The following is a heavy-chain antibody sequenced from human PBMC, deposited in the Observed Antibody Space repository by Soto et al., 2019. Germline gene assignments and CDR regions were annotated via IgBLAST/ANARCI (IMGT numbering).Heavy chain of an antibody. CDR2: INKSGGST. CDR3: AKDPPTTGTTFDY. Sequence: QSVGSLRLSCAASGFTFSSFAMSWVRQAPGKGLEWVSTINKSGGSTYYADSVKGRFTISRDNSKNMLFLQINGLRAEDTAVYYCAKDPPTTGTTFDYWGRGTLVTVSS. D-gene: IGHD1-1*01. V-gene: IGHV3-23*01. J-gene: IGHJ4*02. CDR1: GFTFSSFA.